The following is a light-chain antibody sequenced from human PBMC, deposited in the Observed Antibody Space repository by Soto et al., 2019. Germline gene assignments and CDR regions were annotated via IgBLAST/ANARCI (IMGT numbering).Light chain of an antibody. Sequence: DIQMTQSPSTLSASVGDRVTITFLSSQSISSWLAWYQQKPGKAPKLLIYDASSLESGVPARFSGSGSGTDFTLTINSLQSEDFAVYYCQQYYTWPVTFGGGTKV. CDR1: QSISSW. V-gene: IGKV1-5*01. CDR3: QQYYTWPVT. J-gene: IGKJ4*01. CDR2: DAS.